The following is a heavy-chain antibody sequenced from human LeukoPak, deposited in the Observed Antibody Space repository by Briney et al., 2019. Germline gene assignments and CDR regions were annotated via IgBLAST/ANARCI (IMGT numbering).Heavy chain of an antibody. D-gene: IGHD6-19*01. V-gene: IGHV4-34*01. Sequence: SETLSLTCAVYGGSFSGYYWSWIRQPPGKGLEWIGEINYSGSTNYNPSLKSRVTISVDTSKNQFSLKLSSVTAADTAVYYCARGSGWYGLDYWGQGTLVTVSS. CDR2: INYSGST. CDR1: GGSFSGYY. CDR3: ARGSGWYGLDY. J-gene: IGHJ4*02.